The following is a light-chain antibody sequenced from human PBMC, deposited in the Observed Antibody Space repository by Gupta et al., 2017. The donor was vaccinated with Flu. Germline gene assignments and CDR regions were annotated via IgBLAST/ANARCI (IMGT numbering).Light chain of an antibody. J-gene: IGKJ4*01. V-gene: IGKV2-28*01. Sequence: VTPGEPASISCRSSQSLLHSNGYNYLDWYLQKPGQSPQLLIYLGSNRASGVPDRFSGSGSGTXFTLKIXRVEAEDVGVYYCMQARQSPLTFGXGTKVEIK. CDR1: QSLLHSNGYNY. CDR2: LGS. CDR3: MQARQSPLT.